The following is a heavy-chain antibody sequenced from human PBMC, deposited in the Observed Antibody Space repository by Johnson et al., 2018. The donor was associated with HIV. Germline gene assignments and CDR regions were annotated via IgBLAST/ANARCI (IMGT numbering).Heavy chain of an antibody. CDR3: ARPLGLYHGAFDI. J-gene: IGHJ3*02. V-gene: IGHV3-20*04. Sequence: VQLVESGGGVLRPGGSLRLSCAASGFIFDDYGMSWVRQTPGKGLEWVSGINWNGGSTGYVDSVKGRLTISRDNAKNSLYLQMNSLRDEDTAVYYCARPLGLYHGAFDIWGQGTMVTVSS. CDR1: GFIFDDYG. D-gene: IGHD2-2*02. CDR2: INWNGGST.